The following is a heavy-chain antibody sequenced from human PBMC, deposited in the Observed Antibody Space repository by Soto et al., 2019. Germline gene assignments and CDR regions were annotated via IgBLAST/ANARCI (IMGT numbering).Heavy chain of an antibody. Sequence: PGESLKMSRNGSGYRFTIYWISLVPQMPGKGLDGMWRIDPSDSYTNYSPSFQGHVTISADKSISTAYLQWSSLKASDTAMYYCALTRPDIVVVPAAPSYGMDVWGQGTTVTVSS. J-gene: IGHJ6*02. CDR2: IDPSDSYT. D-gene: IGHD2-2*01. CDR3: ALTRPDIVVVPAAPSYGMDV. CDR1: GYRFTIYW. V-gene: IGHV5-10-1*01.